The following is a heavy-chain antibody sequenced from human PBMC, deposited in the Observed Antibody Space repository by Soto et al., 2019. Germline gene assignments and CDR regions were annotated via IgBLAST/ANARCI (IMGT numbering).Heavy chain of an antibody. CDR3: ARSPTTTIFGVVIITPDFDY. V-gene: IGHV1-18*01. CDR1: GYTFTSYG. J-gene: IGHJ4*02. D-gene: IGHD3-3*01. Sequence: QVQLVQSGAEVKKPGASVKVSCKASGYTFTSYGISWVRQAPGQGLEWRGWISAYNGNKNYAQKLQGRVTMTTDTSTSTAYMELRSLRSDDTAVYYCARSPTTTIFGVVIITPDFDYWGQGTLVTVSS. CDR2: ISAYNGNK.